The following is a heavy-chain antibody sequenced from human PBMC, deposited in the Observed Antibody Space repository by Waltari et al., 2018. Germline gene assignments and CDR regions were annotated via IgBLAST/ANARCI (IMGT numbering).Heavy chain of an antibody. CDR3: ARVNTAGVDYFDY. D-gene: IGHD5-18*01. CDR1: GYSISSGYY. J-gene: IGHJ4*02. Sequence: QVQLQESGPGLVKPSETLSLTCAVSGYSISSGYYWGWIRQPPGKGLEWIGSIYHSGSTYYNPSLKSRVTISVDPSKNQFALKLSSVTAADTAVYDCARVNTAGVDYFDYWGQGTLVTVSS. V-gene: IGHV4-38-2*01. CDR2: IYHSGST.